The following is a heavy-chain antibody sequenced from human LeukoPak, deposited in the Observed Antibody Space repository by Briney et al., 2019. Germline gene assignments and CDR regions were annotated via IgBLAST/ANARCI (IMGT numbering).Heavy chain of an antibody. CDR1: GDSVSTNSAA. Sequence: SQTLSLTCAISGDSVSTNSAAWNWMRHSPSRGLEWLGRTYYLSKWYNEYATSVKGRITINPDTSRNHFSLQLNSVSPEDTAVYYCARWQHGPRYFDYWGQGTLVSVSS. CDR2: TYYLSKWYN. J-gene: IGHJ4*02. CDR3: ARWQHGPRYFDY. V-gene: IGHV6-1*01. D-gene: IGHD5-24*01.